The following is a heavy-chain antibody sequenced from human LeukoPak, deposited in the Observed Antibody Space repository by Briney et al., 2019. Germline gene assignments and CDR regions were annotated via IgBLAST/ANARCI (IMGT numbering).Heavy chain of an antibody. CDR3: ARDGGSGYCSSSNCYEGFDY. CDR1: GFSVSSNY. Sequence: PGGSLRLSCAASGFSVSSNYMSWVRPAPGKGLEWVSTIYSGESAYYADSVKGRFTISRDNSKNALVLQMNSLTAADTAVYYCARDGGSGYCSSSNCYEGFDYWGQGTLVTVSS. V-gene: IGHV3-66*01. CDR2: IYSGESA. J-gene: IGHJ4*02. D-gene: IGHD2-2*01.